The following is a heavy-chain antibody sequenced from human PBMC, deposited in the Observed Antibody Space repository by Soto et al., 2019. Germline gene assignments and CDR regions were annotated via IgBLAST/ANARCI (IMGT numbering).Heavy chain of an antibody. CDR1: GFTFSSYG. J-gene: IGHJ6*02. Sequence: GGSLGLSCAASGFTFSSYGMHWVRQAPGKGLEWVAVISYDGSNKYCADSVKGRFTISRDNSKNTLYLQMNSLRAEDTAVYYCAKDYSDSSGWPHAYYYYGMDVWGQGTTVTV. CDR2: ISYDGSNK. V-gene: IGHV3-30*18. CDR3: AKDYSDSSGWPHAYYYYGMDV. D-gene: IGHD6-19*01.